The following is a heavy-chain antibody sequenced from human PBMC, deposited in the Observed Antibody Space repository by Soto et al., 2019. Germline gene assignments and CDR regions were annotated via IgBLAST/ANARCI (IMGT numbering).Heavy chain of an antibody. CDR3: ARDNGFGESDV. CDR2: ISAYNGHT. V-gene: IGHV1-18*01. D-gene: IGHD3-10*01. CDR1: GYSFTSHG. Sequence: QVQLVQSGAEVKKPGASVKVSCKASGYSFTSHGITWVRQAPGQGLEWMGWISAYNGHTNYAQKLQGRVTMTTDTSTSTAYRELRSLRSDVTGVYYCARDNGFGESDVWGQGTTVTVSS. J-gene: IGHJ6*02.